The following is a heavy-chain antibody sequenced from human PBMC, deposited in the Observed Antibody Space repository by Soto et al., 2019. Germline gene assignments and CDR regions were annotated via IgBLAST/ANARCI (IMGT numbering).Heavy chain of an antibody. V-gene: IGHV4-34*01. CDR2: INHSGTI. J-gene: IGHJ6*02. CDR3: ARADRTLVTSYSLDV. CDR1: GGSFSGYY. D-gene: IGHD2-21*02. Sequence: SETLSLTCAVYGGSFSGYYWSWIRQPPGKGLEWIGEINHSGTINFNPSLKSRLTISLDTSKKHFSLKLSSVTDADTAAYYCARADRTLVTSYSLDVWGQGTTVTVSS.